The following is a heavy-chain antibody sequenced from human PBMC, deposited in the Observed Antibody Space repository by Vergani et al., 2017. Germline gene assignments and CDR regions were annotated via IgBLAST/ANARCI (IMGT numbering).Heavy chain of an antibody. D-gene: IGHD3-22*01. CDR3: AGYDDSSGYYDWDAFDI. Sequence: QVQLVQSGAEVKKPGSSVKVSCKASGGTFSSYAISWVRQAPGQGLEWMGRIIPIFGTANYAQKFQGRVTITADESTSTAYMELSSLRSEDTAVYYCAGYDDSSGYYDWDAFDIWGQGTMVTVSS. J-gene: IGHJ3*02. CDR1: GGTFSSYA. V-gene: IGHV1-69*18. CDR2: IIPIFGTA.